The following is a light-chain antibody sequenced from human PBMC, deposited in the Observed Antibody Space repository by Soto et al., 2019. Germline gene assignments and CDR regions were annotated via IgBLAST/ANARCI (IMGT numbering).Light chain of an antibody. V-gene: IGLV2-23*01. CDR2: EGS. CDR1: SSDVGSYNL. J-gene: IGLJ2*01. CDR3: FSYAGSSTSV. Sequence: QSALTQPASVSGSPGQSITISCTGTSSDVGSYNLVSWYQQHPGKAPKLMIYEGSKRPSGVSNRFSGSKSGNTASLTISGLQAEYEADDYCFSYAGSSTSVFGGGTKLTVL.